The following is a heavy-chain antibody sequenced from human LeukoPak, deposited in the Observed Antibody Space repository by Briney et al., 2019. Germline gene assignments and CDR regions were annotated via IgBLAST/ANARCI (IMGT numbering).Heavy chain of an antibody. J-gene: IGHJ3*02. Sequence: ASVKVSCKASGYTFTGYYMHWVRQAPGQGLEWMGWINPNSGGTNYAQKFQGRVTMTRDTSISTAYMELSRLRSDDTAVYYCARVSSGSYSDSAFDIWGQGTMVTVSS. CDR1: GYTFTGYY. CDR2: INPNSGGT. D-gene: IGHD1-26*01. CDR3: ARVSSGSYSDSAFDI. V-gene: IGHV1-2*02.